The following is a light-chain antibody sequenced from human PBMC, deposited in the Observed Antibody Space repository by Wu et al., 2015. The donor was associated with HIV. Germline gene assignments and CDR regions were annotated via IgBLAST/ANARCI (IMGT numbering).Light chain of an antibody. CDR2: AAS. V-gene: IGKV1-27*01. Sequence: DIQMTQSPSSLSASVGDRVTITCRASQGISNYLAWYQQKPGTGPKLLIFAASTLQPGVPSRFSGSRSGTDFTLTISSLQSEDSAVYYCQQYNNWPLRFGPGTKVEVK. CDR1: QGISNY. J-gene: IGKJ1*01. CDR3: QQYNNWPLR.